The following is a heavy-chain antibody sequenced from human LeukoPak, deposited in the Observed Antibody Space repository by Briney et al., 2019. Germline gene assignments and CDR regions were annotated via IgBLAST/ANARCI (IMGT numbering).Heavy chain of an antibody. CDR1: GFTFSSYS. J-gene: IGHJ4*02. CDR3: ARGDLYGDYGIDY. Sequence: PGGSLRLPCAASGFTFSSYSMNWVRQAPGKGLEWVSSISSSSSYIYYADSVKGRFTISRDNAKNSLYLQMNSLRAEDTAVYYCARGDLYGDYGIDYWGQGTLVTVSS. D-gene: IGHD4-17*01. V-gene: IGHV3-21*01. CDR2: ISSSSSYI.